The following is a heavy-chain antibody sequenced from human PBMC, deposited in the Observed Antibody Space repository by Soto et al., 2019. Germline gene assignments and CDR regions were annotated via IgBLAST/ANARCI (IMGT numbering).Heavy chain of an antibody. V-gene: IGHV3-23*01. CDR2: ISGSGGST. CDR1: GFTFSSYA. Sequence: GGSLRLSCAASGFTFSSYAMSWVRQAPGKGLEWVSAISGSGGSTYYADSVQGRFTISRDNSKNTLYLQMNSLRAEDTAVYYCAKVLGIAAAGTEAFDIWGQGTMVTVSS. J-gene: IGHJ3*02. D-gene: IGHD6-13*01. CDR3: AKVLGIAAAGTEAFDI.